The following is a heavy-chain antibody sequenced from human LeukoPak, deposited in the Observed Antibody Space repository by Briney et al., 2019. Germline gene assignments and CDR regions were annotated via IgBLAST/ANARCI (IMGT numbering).Heavy chain of an antibody. CDR2: IKQDGSEK. J-gene: IGHJ6*02. Sequence: GGSLRLSCAASGFTFSSYAMSWVRQAPGKGLEWVANIKQDGSEKYYVDSVKGRFTISRDNAKNSLYLQMNSLRAEDTAVYYCARSTAEDYYDSSGRGYYYYYGMDVWGRGTTVTVSS. V-gene: IGHV3-7*01. CDR1: GFTFSSYA. CDR3: ARSTAEDYYDSSGRGYYYYYGMDV. D-gene: IGHD3-22*01.